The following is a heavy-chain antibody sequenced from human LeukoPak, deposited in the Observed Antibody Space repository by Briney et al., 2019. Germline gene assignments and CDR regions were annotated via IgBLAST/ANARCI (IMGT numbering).Heavy chain of an antibody. J-gene: IGHJ4*02. CDR1: GGAFSNYF. D-gene: IGHD2-2*01. V-gene: IGHV4-34*01. CDR3: AIGQYCSTTTCYSARRYFDF. CDR2: INDSGRT. Sequence: TSETLSLTCAVSGGAFSNYFWTWIRQPPGKGLEWIAEINDSGRTNYNSSLMSRVAISLDTSKNHFSLRLTSVTAADTAVYYCAIGQYCSTTTCYSARRYFDFWGQGTLVSVSS.